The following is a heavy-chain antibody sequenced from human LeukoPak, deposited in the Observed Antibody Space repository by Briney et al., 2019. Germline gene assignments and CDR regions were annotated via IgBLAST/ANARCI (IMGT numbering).Heavy chain of an antibody. CDR1: GGSISSGGYY. J-gene: IGHJ3*02. CDR3: ARDFWSGYLGGYAFDI. Sequence: KSSETLFLTCTVSGGSISSGGYYWSWIRQPPGKGLEWIGYIYHSGSTYYNPSLKSRVTISVDRSKNQFSLKLSSVTAADTAVYYCARDFWSGYLGGYAFDIWGQGTMVTVSS. V-gene: IGHV4-30-2*01. CDR2: IYHSGST. D-gene: IGHD3-3*01.